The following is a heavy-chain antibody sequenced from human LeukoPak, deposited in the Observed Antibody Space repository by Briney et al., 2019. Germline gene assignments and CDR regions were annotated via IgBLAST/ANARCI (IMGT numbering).Heavy chain of an antibody. CDR3: ARESLPYCSGGSCHRSFIDY. J-gene: IGHJ4*02. CDR2: ISSSSSYI. CDR1: GFTFSSYS. D-gene: IGHD2-15*01. V-gene: IGHV3-21*01. Sequence: KPGGSLRLSCAASGFTFSSYSMNWVRQAPGKGLEWVSSISSSSSYIYYADSVKGRFTISRDNAKNSLYLQMNSLRAEDTAVYYCARESLPYCSGGSCHRSFIDYWGQGTLVTVSS.